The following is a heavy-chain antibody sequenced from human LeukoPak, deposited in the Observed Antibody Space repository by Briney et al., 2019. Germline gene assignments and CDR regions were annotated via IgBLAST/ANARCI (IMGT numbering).Heavy chain of an antibody. V-gene: IGHV3-33*08. D-gene: IGHD3-3*01. CDR1: GFTFDDYA. Sequence: GRSLRLSCAASGFTFDDYAMHWVRQAPGKGLEWVAFIRYDGSNKYYADSVKGRFTISRDNAKNSLYLQMNSLRAEDTALYYCARLGRFLEWLLPGYYYYYMDVWGKGTTVTVSS. CDR2: IRYDGSNK. J-gene: IGHJ6*03. CDR3: ARLGRFLEWLLPGYYYYYMDV.